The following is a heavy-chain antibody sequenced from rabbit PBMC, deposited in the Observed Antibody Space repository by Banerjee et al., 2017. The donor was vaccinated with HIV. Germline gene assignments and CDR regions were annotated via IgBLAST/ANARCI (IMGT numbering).Heavy chain of an antibody. Sequence: QSLEESGGGLVKPGGSLTLTCKASGIDFSSSYYMCWVRQAPGKGLEWIACIFAGNDGSTYYASWAKGRFTISKTSSTTVTLQMTSLTDADTATYFCARGDGDVGASFKLWGPGTLVTVS. V-gene: IGHV1S40*01. CDR1: GIDFSSSYY. CDR3: ARGDGDVGASFKL. J-gene: IGHJ4*01. D-gene: IGHD2-1*01. CDR2: IFAGNDGST.